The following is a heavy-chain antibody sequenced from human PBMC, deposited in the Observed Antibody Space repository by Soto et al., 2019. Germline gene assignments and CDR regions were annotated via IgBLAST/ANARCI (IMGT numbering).Heavy chain of an antibody. CDR2: IYYSGST. J-gene: IGHJ4*02. CDR1: GCSISSGGYY. D-gene: IGHD1-20*01. V-gene: IGHV4-31*03. CDR3: ARDTYNWNYSDY. Sequence: SETLSLTCTVSGCSISSGGYYWSWIRQHPGKGLEWIGYIYYSGSTYSNPSLKSRVTISVDTSKNQFSLKLSSVSVSDTAVYYCARDTYNWNYSDYWGQGTLVTVSS.